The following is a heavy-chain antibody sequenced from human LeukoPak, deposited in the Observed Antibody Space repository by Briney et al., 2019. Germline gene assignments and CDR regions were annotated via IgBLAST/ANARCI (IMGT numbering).Heavy chain of an antibody. CDR2: INHSGST. D-gene: IGHD3-10*01. CDR1: GGSFSGYY. J-gene: IGHJ4*02. Sequence: SETLSLTCAVYGGSFSGYYWSWIRQPPGKGLEWIGGINHSGSTNYNPSLKSRVTISVDTSKNQFSLKLSSVTAADTAVYYCARGPERELFSPFDYWGQGTLVTVSS. CDR3: ARGPERELFSPFDY. V-gene: IGHV4-34*01.